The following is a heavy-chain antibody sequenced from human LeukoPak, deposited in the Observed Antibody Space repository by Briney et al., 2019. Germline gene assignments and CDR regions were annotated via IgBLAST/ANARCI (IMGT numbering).Heavy chain of an antibody. V-gene: IGHV4-4*07. CDR3: ARDWLSGYDYTWFDP. CDR2: IYTSGST. J-gene: IGHJ5*02. Sequence: SETLSLTCTVSGGSISSYYWSWIRQPAGKGLEWIGRIYTSGSTNYNPSLKSRVTMSVDTSKNQFSLKLSSVTAADTAVYYCARDWLSGYDYTWFDPWGQGTLLTVSS. D-gene: IGHD5-12*01. CDR1: GGSISSYY.